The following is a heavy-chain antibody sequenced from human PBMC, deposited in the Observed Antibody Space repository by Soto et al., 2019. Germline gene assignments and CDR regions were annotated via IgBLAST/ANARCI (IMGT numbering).Heavy chain of an antibody. J-gene: IGHJ4*02. CDR2: TYYRSKWYT. V-gene: IGHV6-1*01. D-gene: IGHD6-19*01. CDR1: GDSVSSTSTA. CDR3: ARGSYYSGWV. Sequence: PSQTLSLTCAISGDSVSSTSTAWSWIRQSPSRGLEWLGRTYYRSKWYTDYAVSVKSRITINPDTSKNQFSLQLSSVTPEDTAVYYCARGSYYSGWVWGQGTRVSVSS.